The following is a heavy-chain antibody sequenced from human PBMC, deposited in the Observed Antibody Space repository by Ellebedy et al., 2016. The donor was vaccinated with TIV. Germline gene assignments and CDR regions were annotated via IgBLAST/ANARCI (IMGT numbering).Heavy chain of an antibody. CDR3: AGPAATGTKTFDY. CDR1: GFTFTNYW. J-gene: IGHJ4*02. CDR2: IKQDGSEK. Sequence: GGSLRLSCAASGFTFTNYWMIWVRQAPGKGLEWVANIKQDGSEKRYVDSVKGGFTISRDNAKNSLYLQMHSLRAEDTAVYYCAGPAATGTKTFDYWGLGTLVTVSS. D-gene: IGHD6-13*01. V-gene: IGHV3-7*01.